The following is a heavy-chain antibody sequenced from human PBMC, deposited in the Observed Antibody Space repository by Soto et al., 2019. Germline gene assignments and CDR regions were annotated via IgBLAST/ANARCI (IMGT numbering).Heavy chain of an antibody. Sequence: PGGSLRLSCAASGFTFSSYGMHWVRQAPGKGLEWVAVISYDGSNKYYADSVKGRFTISRDNSKNTLYLQMNSLRAEDTAVYYFAKPRGLTVTTSFDYWGQGTLVTVSS. J-gene: IGHJ4*02. CDR3: AKPRGLTVTTSFDY. D-gene: IGHD4-17*01. CDR1: GFTFSSYG. V-gene: IGHV3-30*18. CDR2: ISYDGSNK.